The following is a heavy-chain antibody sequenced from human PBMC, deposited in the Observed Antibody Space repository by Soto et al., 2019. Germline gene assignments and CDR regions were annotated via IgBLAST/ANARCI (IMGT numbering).Heavy chain of an antibody. CDR3: AKDRGVEVTTRFFAY. D-gene: IGHD2-21*02. CDR2: ISYDGRNK. V-gene: IGHV3-30*18. Sequence: QVQLVESGGGVVQPGRSLRLSCAASGFTFSSYGMHWVRQAPGKGLEWVAVISYDGRNKNYADSVKGRFTISRDNSKNTLYLQMISLRAEDTAVYYCAKDRGVEVTTRFFAYWGQGTLVTVSS. CDR1: GFTFSSYG. J-gene: IGHJ4*02.